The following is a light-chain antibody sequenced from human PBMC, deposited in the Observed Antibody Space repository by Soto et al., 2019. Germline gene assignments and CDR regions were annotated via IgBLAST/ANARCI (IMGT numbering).Light chain of an antibody. CDR1: TGAVTSGHY. Sequence: QAVVTQEPSLTVSPGGTVTLTCASSTGAVTSGHYPYLFQQKPGQAPRTLIYDTSNKHSWTPARFSGSLLGGKPVLTLSGAQPEDEADYYCVLSYGGARRVFGGGTKLTVL. CDR2: DTS. CDR3: VLSYGGARRV. V-gene: IGLV7-46*01. J-gene: IGLJ2*01.